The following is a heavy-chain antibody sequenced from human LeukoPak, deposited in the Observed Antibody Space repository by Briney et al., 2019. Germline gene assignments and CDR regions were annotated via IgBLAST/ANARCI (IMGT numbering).Heavy chain of an antibody. J-gene: IGHJ4*02. CDR3: ARSPPDMEEYYFDY. CDR2: IYTSGST. Sequence: SETLSLTCTVSGGSISSYYWSWIRQPPGKGLEWIGYIYTSGSTNYNPSLKSRVTISVDTSKNRFSLKLSSVTAADTAVYYCARSPPDMEEYYFDYWGQGTLVTVSS. V-gene: IGHV4-4*09. D-gene: IGHD3-9*01. CDR1: GGSISSYY.